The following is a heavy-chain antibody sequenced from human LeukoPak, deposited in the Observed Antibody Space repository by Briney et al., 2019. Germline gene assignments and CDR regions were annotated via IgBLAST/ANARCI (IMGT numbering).Heavy chain of an antibody. CDR2: ISAYNGNT. D-gene: IGHD2-15*01. V-gene: IGHV1-18*01. CDR3: ASGYCSGGSCYSFDY. J-gene: IGHJ4*02. Sequence: ASVKVSRKAFGYTFTSYGISWVRQAPGQGLEWMGWISAYNGNTNYAQKLQGRVTMTTDTSTSTAYMELRSLRSDDTAVYYCASGYCSGGSCYSFDYWGQGTLVTVSS. CDR1: GYTFTSYG.